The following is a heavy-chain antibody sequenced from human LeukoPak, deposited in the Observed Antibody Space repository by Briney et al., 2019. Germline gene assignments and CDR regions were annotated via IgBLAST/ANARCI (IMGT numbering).Heavy chain of an antibody. CDR1: GCTFSSYG. D-gene: IGHD3-22*01. CDR2: ISGSGGST. J-gene: IGHJ4*02. V-gene: IGHV3-23*01. CDR3: AKVPSYYYDSSGTEGVY. Sequence: PAGSLRLSCAASGCTFSSYGMHWVRQAPGKGLELVSAISGSGGSTYYADSVKGRFTISRDNSKNTLYLQMNSLRAEDTAVYYCAKVPSYYYDSSGTEGVYWGQGTLVTVSS.